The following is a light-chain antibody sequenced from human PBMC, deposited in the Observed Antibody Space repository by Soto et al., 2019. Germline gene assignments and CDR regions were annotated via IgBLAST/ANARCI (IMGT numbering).Light chain of an antibody. CDR1: SSDVGGYNF. J-gene: IGLJ3*02. V-gene: IGLV2-14*01. Sequence: QSALTQPASVSGSPGQSITISCTGTSSDVGGYNFVSWYQQPPGKAPNLMIYDVSNRPTVVSNRCSGSKSGNTAALTISGLRAEDEADYYCSSYTSSSTGVFGGGTKVTVL. CDR3: SSYTSSSTGV. CDR2: DVS.